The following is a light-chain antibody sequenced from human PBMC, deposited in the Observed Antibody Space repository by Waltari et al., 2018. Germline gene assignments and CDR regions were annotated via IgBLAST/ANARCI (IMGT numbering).Light chain of an antibody. V-gene: IGKV4-1*01. CDR2: WAS. Sequence: DIVMTQSPDSLAVSLGERATINCKTSQSVLYSSNNKNYLTWYQQKPGQPPKLPIYWASTREYGVPDRFSGSASGTDFTLTISSLQAEDVAVYYCQQYYSAPYTFGQGTKLEIK. J-gene: IGKJ2*01. CDR1: QSVLYSSNNKNY. CDR3: QQYYSAPYT.